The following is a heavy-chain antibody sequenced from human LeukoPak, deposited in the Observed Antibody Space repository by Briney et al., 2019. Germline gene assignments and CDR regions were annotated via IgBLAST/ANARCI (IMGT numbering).Heavy chain of an antibody. CDR3: ARDSVVVPAAIRGGFDP. Sequence: PSETLSLTCIVSGGSIGTYYWSWIRQSPGKGLEWIGYIYVTGSTRYNPYLQSRVTISVDTSRNQFFLKMSSVTAADTAVYYCARDSVVVPAAIRGGFDPWGQGTLVTVSS. V-gene: IGHV4-59*12. CDR2: IYVTGST. CDR1: GGSIGTYY. J-gene: IGHJ5*02. D-gene: IGHD2-2*02.